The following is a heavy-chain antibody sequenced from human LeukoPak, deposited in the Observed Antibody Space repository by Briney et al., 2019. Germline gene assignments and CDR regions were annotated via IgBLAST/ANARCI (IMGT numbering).Heavy chain of an antibody. J-gene: IGHJ4*02. CDR3: ARFIQYGDDFDY. CDR1: GYTFTSYG. CDR2: INPNSGGT. D-gene: IGHD4-17*01. V-gene: IGHV1-2*02. Sequence: GASVKVSCKASGYTFTSYGISWVRQAPGQGLEWMGWINPNSGGTNYAQKFQGRVTMTRDTSISTAYMELSRLRSDDTAVYYCARFIQYGDDFDYWGQGTLVTVSS.